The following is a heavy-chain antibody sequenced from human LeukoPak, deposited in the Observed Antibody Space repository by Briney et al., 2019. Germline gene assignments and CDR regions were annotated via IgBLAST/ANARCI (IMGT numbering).Heavy chain of an antibody. CDR3: ARSQWLVIHDASDI. J-gene: IGHJ3*02. Sequence: ASVKVSCKASGYTFTGYYMHWVRQAPGQGLEWMGWINPNSGGTNYAQKFQGRVTMTRDTSISTAYMELSRLRSDDTAVYYCARSQWLVIHDASDIWGQGTMVTVSS. CDR1: GYTFTGYY. D-gene: IGHD6-19*01. V-gene: IGHV1-2*02. CDR2: INPNSGGT.